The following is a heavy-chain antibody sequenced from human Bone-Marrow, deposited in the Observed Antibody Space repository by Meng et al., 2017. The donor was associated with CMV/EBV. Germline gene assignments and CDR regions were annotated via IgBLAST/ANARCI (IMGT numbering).Heavy chain of an antibody. J-gene: IGHJ4*02. Sequence: GESLKISCAASGFTVSSNYMSWVRQAPGKGLEWVSVIYSGGSTYYADSVKGRFTISRDNSKNTLYLQMNSLRAEDTAVYYCAREFVNYGGNSFDYWGQGKLVNVTS. D-gene: IGHD4-23*01. CDR3: AREFVNYGGNSFDY. CDR1: GFTVSSNY. CDR2: IYSGGST. V-gene: IGHV3-66*02.